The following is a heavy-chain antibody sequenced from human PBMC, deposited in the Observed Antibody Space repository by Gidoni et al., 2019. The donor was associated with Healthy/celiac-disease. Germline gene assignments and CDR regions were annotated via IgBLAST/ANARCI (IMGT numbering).Heavy chain of an antibody. J-gene: IGHJ4*02. D-gene: IGHD3-10*01. CDR2: IYPCDSDT. CDR1: GYSFPSYW. CDR3: ARSGAMVQGVIHYFDY. Sequence: EVQLVQSGAEVKKPGESLKISCKGSGYSFPSYWIGWVRQMPGKGLEWMGIIYPCDSDTIYSPSFQGQVTISADKSISTAYLQWSSLKASDTAMYYCARSGAMVQGVIHYFDYWGQGTLVTVSS. V-gene: IGHV5-51*01.